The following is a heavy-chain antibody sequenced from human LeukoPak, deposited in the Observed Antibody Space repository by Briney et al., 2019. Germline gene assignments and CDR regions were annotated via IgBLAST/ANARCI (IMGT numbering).Heavy chain of an antibody. J-gene: IGHJ4*02. CDR1: VCTFISCA. Sequence: SVNVSFMASVCTFISCAISWVRQAPGQGLEWVGGISPIFGTANYAQKFQARVTITADESTSTSYMELSILRSEDTAVYYCAREDDSSGYSNYCGQGTLVTVSS. CDR2: ISPIFGTA. V-gene: IGHV1-69*13. CDR3: AREDDSSGYSNY. D-gene: IGHD3-22*01.